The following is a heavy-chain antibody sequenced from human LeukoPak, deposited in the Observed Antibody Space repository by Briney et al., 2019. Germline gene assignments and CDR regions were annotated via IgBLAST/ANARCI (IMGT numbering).Heavy chain of an antibody. Sequence: GRSLRLSCVASGFTFNTYGIHWVRQAPGKGLEWVADISSDGSSKDYADSVKGRFTISRDNSKNTLYLQMNSLRAEDTAVYYCAKAAYCTSTSCHFSGYAQRPLDSWGQGTLVTVSS. J-gene: IGHJ4*02. V-gene: IGHV3-30*18. CDR3: AKAAYCTSTSCHFSGYAQRPLDS. CDR2: ISSDGSSK. CDR1: GFTFNTYG. D-gene: IGHD2-2*01.